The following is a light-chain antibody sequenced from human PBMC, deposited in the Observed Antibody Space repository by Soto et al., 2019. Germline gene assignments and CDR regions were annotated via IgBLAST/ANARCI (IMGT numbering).Light chain of an antibody. J-gene: IGLJ1*01. CDR1: SSDVGRYNF. V-gene: IGLV2-11*01. CDR3: CSYAGSYTHV. CDR2: DVI. Sequence: QSALTQPRSVSGSPGQSVTISCTGTSSDVGRYNFVSWYQQHPDKAPKLMIYDVIKRPSGVPDRFSGSKSGNTASLTIYGLQAEDEADYHCCSYAGSYTHVFGPATQVTVL.